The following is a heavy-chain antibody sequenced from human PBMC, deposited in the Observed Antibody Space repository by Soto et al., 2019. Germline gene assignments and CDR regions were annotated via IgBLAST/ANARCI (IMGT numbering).Heavy chain of an antibody. Sequence: PSETLSLTCSVSGGSISSNYWSWIRLPAGKGLEWIGRIYYNGNTNYNPSLKSRVTMSVDTSKNQFSLNLSSVTAADTAMYYCARYSDCSSTSCYPGGWFDPWGQGTLVTVSS. V-gene: IGHV4-4*07. D-gene: IGHD2-2*01. CDR3: ARYSDCSSTSCYPGGWFDP. CDR2: IYYNGNT. CDR1: GGSISSNY. J-gene: IGHJ5*02.